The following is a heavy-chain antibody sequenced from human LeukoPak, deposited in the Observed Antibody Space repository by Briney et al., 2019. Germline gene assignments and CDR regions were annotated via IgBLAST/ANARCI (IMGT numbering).Heavy chain of an antibody. V-gene: IGHV1-69*05. Sequence: TVKVSCKASGGTFSSYAISWVREAPGPGLEWMGRIIPIFGTANYAQKFQGRVTITTDESTSTAYMELSSLRSEDTAVYYCARGPMIVVVRFDYWGQGTLVTVSS. D-gene: IGHD3-22*01. CDR3: ARGPMIVVVRFDY. CDR2: IIPIFGTA. J-gene: IGHJ4*02. CDR1: GGTFSSYA.